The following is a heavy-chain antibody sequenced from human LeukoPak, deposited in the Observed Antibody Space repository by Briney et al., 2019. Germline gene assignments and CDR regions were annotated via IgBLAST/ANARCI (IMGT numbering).Heavy chain of an antibody. Sequence: GRSLRLSCAASGFTFSSYGMLWVRQAPGKGLEWVAAIWCDGSNKYYADSVKGRFTISRDNSKNTLYLQMNSLRAEETAVYYCARDRQYYDFWSGYYSADEVAKPATYGMDVWGQGTTVTVSS. D-gene: IGHD3-3*01. CDR3: ARDRQYYDFWSGYYSADEVAKPATYGMDV. V-gene: IGHV3-33*01. CDR1: GFTFSSYG. J-gene: IGHJ6*02. CDR2: IWCDGSNK.